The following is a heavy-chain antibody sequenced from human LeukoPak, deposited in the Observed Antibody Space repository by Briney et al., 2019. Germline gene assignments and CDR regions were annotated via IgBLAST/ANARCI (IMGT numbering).Heavy chain of an antibody. D-gene: IGHD2-21*02. CDR3: ARDNALVVTLDY. CDR2: ISTYSGET. CDR1: GYTLTSFG. J-gene: IGHJ4*02. Sequence: ASVKVSCKTSGYTLTSFGLSWVRQAPGQGLEWMGWISTYSGETNYAQKPQGRVTMTTDTSTSTAYMELRSLRSDDTAIYYCARDNALVVTLDYWGQGTLVTVSS. V-gene: IGHV1-18*01.